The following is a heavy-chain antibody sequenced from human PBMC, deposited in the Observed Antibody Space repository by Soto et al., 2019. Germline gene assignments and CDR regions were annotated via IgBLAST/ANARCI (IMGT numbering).Heavy chain of an antibody. Sequence: PGGSLRLSCAASGFTFSSYSMSWVRQAPGKGLEWVSAISGSGGSTYYVDSVKGRFTISRDNSRNTLYLQMNSLRAEDTAVYYCAKVHLAYDILTGYYPGYFDDWGQGTLVTVSS. D-gene: IGHD3-9*01. V-gene: IGHV3-23*01. CDR3: AKVHLAYDILTGYYPGYFDD. CDR2: ISGSGGST. J-gene: IGHJ4*02. CDR1: GFTFSSYS.